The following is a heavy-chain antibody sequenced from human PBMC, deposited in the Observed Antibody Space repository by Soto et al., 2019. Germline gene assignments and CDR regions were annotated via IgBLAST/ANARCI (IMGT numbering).Heavy chain of an antibody. V-gene: IGHV3-21*01. J-gene: IGHJ6*01. Sequence: EVLLVESGGGLVKPGGSLTLSCAASGFTFSSFTMNWVRQAPGKGLEWFSSINPSGSPAFIYYADSVKGRFTVSRDNANNSLTLHMTSLSADDTAVYYCARQTKTYILNDGLMDVWGQVTRVTFSS. CDR1: GFTFSSFT. CDR2: INPSGSPAFI. D-gene: IGHD1-20*01. CDR3: ARQTKTYILNDGLMDV.